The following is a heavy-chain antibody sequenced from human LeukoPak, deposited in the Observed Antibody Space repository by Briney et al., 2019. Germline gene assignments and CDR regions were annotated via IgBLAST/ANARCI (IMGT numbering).Heavy chain of an antibody. CDR1: GYSFTSYW. CDR2: IYPGDSDT. V-gene: IGHV5-51*01. J-gene: IGHJ6*03. CDR3: ARTPYSNYYYYYMDV. Sequence: GASLKISCKGSGYSFTSYWIGWVRQMPGKGLEWMGIIYPGDSDTRYSPSFQGQVTISADKSISTAYLQWSSLKASDTAMYYCARTPYSNYYYYYMDVWGKGTTVTVSS. D-gene: IGHD4-11*01.